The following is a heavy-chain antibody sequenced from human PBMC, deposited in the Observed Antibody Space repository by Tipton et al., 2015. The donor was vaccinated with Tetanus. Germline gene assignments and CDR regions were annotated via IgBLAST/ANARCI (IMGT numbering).Heavy chain of an antibody. CDR3: ARSYGDTFLFRLDY. D-gene: IGHD4-17*01. J-gene: IGHJ4*02. Sequence: TLSLTCTVSGGSINDYYWGWIRQPPGMGLEWIGHIPHSGSASYNPSLKSRVTISLDTSKNQFSLTLRSVTAADTAVYYCARSYGDTFLFRLDYWGQGALVTVSS. CDR2: IPHSGSA. CDR1: GGSINDYY. V-gene: IGHV4-59*01.